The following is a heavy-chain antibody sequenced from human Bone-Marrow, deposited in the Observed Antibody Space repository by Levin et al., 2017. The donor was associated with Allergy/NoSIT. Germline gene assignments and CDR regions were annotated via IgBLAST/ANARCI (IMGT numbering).Heavy chain of an antibody. Sequence: SETLSLTCTVSGGSISSYYWSWIRQPPGKGLEWIGYIYYSGSTNYNPSLKSRVTISVDTSKNQFSLKLSSVTAADTAVYYCARLRGIWFGELLLDYGMDVWGQGTTVTVSS. CDR3: ARLRGIWFGELLLDYGMDV. CDR1: GGSISSYY. V-gene: IGHV4-59*08. CDR2: IYYSGST. J-gene: IGHJ6*02. D-gene: IGHD3-10*01.